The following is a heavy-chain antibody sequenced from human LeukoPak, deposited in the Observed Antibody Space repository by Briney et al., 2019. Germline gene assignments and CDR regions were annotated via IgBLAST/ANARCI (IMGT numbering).Heavy chain of an antibody. CDR3: VRDHSGWSLDP. V-gene: IGHV3-11*04. CDR1: GFTVSDAW. Sequence: GGSLRLSCAASGFTVSDAWMKWVRQAPGEGLEWVSYISSSGSTIYYADSVKGRFTISRDNAKNSLYLQMNSLRAEDTAVYYCVRDHSGWSLDPWGQGTLVTVSS. D-gene: IGHD6-19*01. CDR2: ISSSGSTI. J-gene: IGHJ5*02.